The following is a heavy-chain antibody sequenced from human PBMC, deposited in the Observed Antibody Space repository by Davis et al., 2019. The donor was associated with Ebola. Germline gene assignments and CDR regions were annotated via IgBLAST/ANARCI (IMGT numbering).Heavy chain of an antibody. CDR3: ARGVSSGLAI. Sequence: GEYLITSCVAPGFFFRDYGMRWVRQAPGRGLWWVRGIHADGDHKYYAQTVRGRFTISRDNSKNTLYLDMNNMRADDTALYFCARGVSSGLAIWGQGT. CDR2: IHADGDHK. V-gene: IGHV3-23*01. J-gene: IGHJ3*02. CDR1: GFFFRDYG. D-gene: IGHD6-25*01.